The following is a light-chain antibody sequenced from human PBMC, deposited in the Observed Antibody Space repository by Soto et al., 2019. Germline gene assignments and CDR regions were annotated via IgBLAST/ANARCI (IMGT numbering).Light chain of an antibody. J-gene: IGKJ5*01. CDR1: ETISTY. CDR3: QQGHSNPIT. V-gene: IGKV1-39*01. Sequence: DIVMTQSPSSLSASVGDRVTITCRTSETISTYVNWYQKKPGKAPKLLIYAASSLQSGVPSRFSGSGAGTDFTLTISSLQPEDFATYYCQQGHSNPITLGQGTRLEIK. CDR2: AAS.